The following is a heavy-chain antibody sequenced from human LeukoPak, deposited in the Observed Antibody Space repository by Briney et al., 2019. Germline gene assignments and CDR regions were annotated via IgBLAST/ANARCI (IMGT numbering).Heavy chain of an antibody. CDR2: MNPNSGNT. CDR1: GYTFTSYD. V-gene: IGHV1-8*01. Sequence: GASVTVSCTASGYTFTSYDINWVRQATGQGLEWMGWMNPNSGNTGYAQKFQGRVTMTRNTSISTAYMELSSLRSEDTAVYYCARGGAKYSYYGRAVWGQGTTVTVPS. CDR3: ARGGAKYSYYGRAV. D-gene: IGHD3-10*01. J-gene: IGHJ6*02.